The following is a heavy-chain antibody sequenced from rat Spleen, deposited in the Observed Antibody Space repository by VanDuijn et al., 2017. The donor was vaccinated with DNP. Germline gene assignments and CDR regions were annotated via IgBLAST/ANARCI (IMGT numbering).Heavy chain of an antibody. CDR3: AKGGDYGGFAY. CDR2: IWNNGGT. Sequence: QVQLKESGPGLVQPSQTLSLTCTVAGFSLTSNSVHWVRQPPGKGLEWMGVIWNNGGTRYNSVLKSRLSISKDTSKSQVFLKMNSLQTEDTATYYCAKGGDYGGFAYWGQGTLVTVSS. CDR1: GFSLTSNS. D-gene: IGHD1-11*01. V-gene: IGHV2-41*01. J-gene: IGHJ3*01.